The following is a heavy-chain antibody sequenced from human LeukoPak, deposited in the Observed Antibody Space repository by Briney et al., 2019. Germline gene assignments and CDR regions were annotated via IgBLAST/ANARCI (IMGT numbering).Heavy chain of an antibody. V-gene: IGHV3-23*01. D-gene: IGHD1-1*01. J-gene: IGHJ6*03. CDR2: TSGSGGST. Sequence: QPGGSLRLSCAAAGFTFSSYAMSWVRHAPGEGLGWVSATSGSGGSTYYADSVKGRFTISRDNSKNTLYLQMNSLRAEDTAVYYCAKDGYDYYCYYMDVWGKGTMVTVSS. CDR3: AKDGYDYYCYYMDV. CDR1: GFTFSSYA.